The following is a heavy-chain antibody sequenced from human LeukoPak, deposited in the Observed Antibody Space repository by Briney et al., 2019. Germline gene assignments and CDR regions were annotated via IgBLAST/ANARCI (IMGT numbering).Heavy chain of an antibody. Sequence: GESLKISCKGSGYSFTTYWIGWVRQMPGKGLEWMGIIYPGDSETRYSPSFQGQVTISADKSITTAYLQWSGLKASDTAMYYCARLDGYTPQNWFDPWGQGTLVTVSS. J-gene: IGHJ5*02. CDR1: GYSFTTYW. CDR2: IYPGDSET. V-gene: IGHV5-51*01. D-gene: IGHD5-24*01. CDR3: ARLDGYTPQNWFDP.